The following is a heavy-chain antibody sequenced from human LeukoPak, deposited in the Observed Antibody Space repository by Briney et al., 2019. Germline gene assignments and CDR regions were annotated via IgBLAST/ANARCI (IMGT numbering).Heavy chain of an antibody. D-gene: IGHD3-16*01. Sequence: GGSLRLSGAPSGFTFGNACMSWVRQAPGKGMEWVGRMASKIEAGAKDYAAAVKGRFTISRADSKNTLYLQMYSLKTGDTAVYYCTTLSARTKNDYWGQGTLVTVSS. J-gene: IGHJ4*02. CDR1: GFTFGNAC. CDR3: TTLSARTKNDY. CDR2: MASKIEAGAK. V-gene: IGHV3-15*04.